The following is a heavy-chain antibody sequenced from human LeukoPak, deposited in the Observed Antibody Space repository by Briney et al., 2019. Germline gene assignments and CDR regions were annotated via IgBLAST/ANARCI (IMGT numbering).Heavy chain of an antibody. D-gene: IGHD2-21*02. J-gene: IGHJ4*02. CDR1: GFTFSSYG. CDR2: ISGSGGST. CDR3: AKDTHIVVVTAYPDYFDY. V-gene: IGHV3-23*01. Sequence: GGTLRLSCAASGFTFSSYGMSWVRQAPGKGLEWVSAISGSGGSTYYADSVKGRFTISRDNSKNTLYLQMNSLRAEDMAVYYCAKDTHIVVVTAYPDYFDYWGQGTLVTVSS.